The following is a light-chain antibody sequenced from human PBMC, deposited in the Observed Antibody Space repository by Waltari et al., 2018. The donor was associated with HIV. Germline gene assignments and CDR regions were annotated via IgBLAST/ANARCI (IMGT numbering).Light chain of an antibody. Sequence: DIQMTQSPSTLSASVGDRVTITCRASQSISICLAWYQQKSGKAPKILIYKASSIKSGVTSRYSGSGSGTEFTLTINRLQPDDVATYYCQQYNSYSWTFGQGTKVEIK. CDR2: KAS. V-gene: IGKV1-5*03. CDR1: QSISIC. CDR3: QQYNSYSWT. J-gene: IGKJ1*01.